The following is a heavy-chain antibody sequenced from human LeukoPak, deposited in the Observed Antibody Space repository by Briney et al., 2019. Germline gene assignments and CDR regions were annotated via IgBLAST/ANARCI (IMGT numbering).Heavy chain of an antibody. D-gene: IGHD3-16*01. CDR2: IYYSGTT. CDR1: GGSISSYY. CDR3: ARETSQKGAHYMDV. Sequence: SETLSLTCTVSGGSISSYYWSWIRQPPGKGLEWIGYIYYSGTTNYNPSLKSRVTISVDTSKNQFSLKLSSVTAADTAVYYCARETSQKGAHYMDVWGKGTTVTISS. V-gene: IGHV4-59*01. J-gene: IGHJ6*03.